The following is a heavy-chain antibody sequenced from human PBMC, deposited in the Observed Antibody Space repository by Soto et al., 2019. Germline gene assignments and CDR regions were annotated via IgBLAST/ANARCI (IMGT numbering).Heavy chain of an antibody. J-gene: IGHJ4*02. CDR3: ARAAWSDEGWDH. D-gene: IGHD1-26*01. CDR2: INQYGKIT. Sequence: PGGSLRLSCAASGFSFGEYEMNWVRQAPGQGLEWVSYINQYGKITYYADSVKGRFTISRDDAKNSLFLQMDSLRAEGTALYYCARAAWSDEGWDHWGQGILVTVSS. V-gene: IGHV3-48*03. CDR1: GFSFGEYE.